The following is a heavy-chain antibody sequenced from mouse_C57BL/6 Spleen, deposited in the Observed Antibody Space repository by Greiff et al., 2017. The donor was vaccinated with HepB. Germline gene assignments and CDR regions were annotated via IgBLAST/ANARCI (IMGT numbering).Heavy chain of an antibody. Sequence: EVQLVESGGGLVKPGGSLKLSCAASGFTFSSYAMSWVRQTPEKRLEWVATISDGGSYTYYPDNVKGRFTISRDNAKNNLYLQMSHLKSEDTAMYYWARGDYEGYAMDYWGQGTSVTVSS. V-gene: IGHV5-4*01. CDR1: GFTFSSYA. D-gene: IGHD2-4*01. CDR3: ARGDYEGYAMDY. CDR2: ISDGGSYT. J-gene: IGHJ4*01.